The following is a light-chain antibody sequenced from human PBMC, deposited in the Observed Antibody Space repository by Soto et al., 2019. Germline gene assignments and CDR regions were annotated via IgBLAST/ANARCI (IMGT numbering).Light chain of an antibody. V-gene: IGKV1-39*01. CDR3: QQRYSSPRT. CDR2: AAS. CDR1: QSITTY. J-gene: IGKJ1*01. Sequence: DIQMTQSPSTLSASVGDRVTITCRASQSITTYVHWYQQKLGKAPTRLSYAASSLQSGVPSRFSGSGSGTDFTLTISSQQPEDFATCFCQQRYSSPRTFGEGTKVEI.